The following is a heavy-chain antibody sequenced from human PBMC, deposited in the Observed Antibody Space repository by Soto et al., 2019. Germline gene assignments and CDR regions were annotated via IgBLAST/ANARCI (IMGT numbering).Heavy chain of an antibody. Sequence: EVHLVESGGGLVKPGGSLRLSCAASGFTFRDFTMNWVRQAPGKGLEWVSSISSSGTFKYYADSLGGRFTISRDNAKNSLYLQLNSLRGEDTAIYYCAVAAVREIMAQESSGMAVWGQGTTVIVSS. CDR3: AVAAVREIMAQESSGMAV. J-gene: IGHJ6*02. D-gene: IGHD3-10*01. V-gene: IGHV3-21*01. CDR2: ISSSGTFK. CDR1: GFTFRDFT.